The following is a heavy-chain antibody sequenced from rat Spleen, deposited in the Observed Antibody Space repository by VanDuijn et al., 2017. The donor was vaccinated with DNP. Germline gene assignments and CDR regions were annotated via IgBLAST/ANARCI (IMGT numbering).Heavy chain of an antibody. CDR3: TRGSSLPGYLDY. J-gene: IGHJ2*01. V-gene: IGHV5-25*01. Sequence: EVQLVESGGDLVQPGRSLKVSCVVSGFTFSNYYMAWVRQAPTKGLEWVAAISTGGGNTYYRDSVKGRFTISRDNAKDTLYLQMNSLRSEDTATYYCTRGSSLPGYLDYWGQGVLVTVSS. D-gene: IGHD1-4*01. CDR1: GFTFSNYY. CDR2: ISTGGGNT.